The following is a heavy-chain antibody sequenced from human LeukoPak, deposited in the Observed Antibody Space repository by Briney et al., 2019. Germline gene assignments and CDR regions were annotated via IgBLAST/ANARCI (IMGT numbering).Heavy chain of an antibody. CDR3: TMSPERWLQLRRYFDY. Sequence: GSLELSCVASGFTFSSYSMNWVRQAPGKGLEWVGFIRSKAYGGTTEYAASVKGRFTISRDDSKSIAYLQMNSLKTEDTAVYYCTMSPERWLQLRRYFDYWGQGTLVTVSS. D-gene: IGHD5-24*01. CDR2: IRSKAYGGTT. CDR1: GFTFSSYS. J-gene: IGHJ4*02. V-gene: IGHV3-49*04.